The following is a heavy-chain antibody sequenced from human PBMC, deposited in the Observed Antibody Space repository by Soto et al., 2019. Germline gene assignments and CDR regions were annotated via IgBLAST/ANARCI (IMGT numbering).Heavy chain of an antibody. Sequence: EVQMVESGGVLVQPGGSLRLSCVASGFTFSSYWMHWVRQVPGKEPVWVSFMDSYGSSTKYADSVRGRFTISRDNAKNTLYLLMNSLRVDDTAVYYCVRGLGNSDHWGQGTLVTVSS. CDR2: MDSYGSST. CDR3: VRGLGNSDH. V-gene: IGHV3-74*03. CDR1: GFTFSSYW. J-gene: IGHJ4*02.